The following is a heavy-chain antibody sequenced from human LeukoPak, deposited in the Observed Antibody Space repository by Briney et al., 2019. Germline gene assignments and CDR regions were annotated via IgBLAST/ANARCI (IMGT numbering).Heavy chain of an antibody. Sequence: GASVKVSCKASGYTFTGYYIHWVRQAPGQGLEWMGWINPNSGGTNYAQKFQGRVTMTRDTSISTAYMELSRLRSDDTAVYYCAREPGIAVAGSFWGQGTLVTVSS. V-gene: IGHV1-2*02. CDR3: AREPGIAVAGSF. J-gene: IGHJ4*02. CDR1: GYTFTGYY. CDR2: INPNSGGT. D-gene: IGHD6-19*01.